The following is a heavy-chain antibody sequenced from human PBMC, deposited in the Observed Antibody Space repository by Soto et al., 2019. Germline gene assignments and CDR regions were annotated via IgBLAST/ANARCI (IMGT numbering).Heavy chain of an antibody. CDR2: INHSGST. CDR1: GGSFSGYY. V-gene: IGHV4-34*01. Sequence: QVQLQQWGAGLLKPSETLSLTCAVYGGSFSGYYWSWIRQPPGKGLEWIGEINHSGSTNYNPSLKSRVTISVDTSKNQFSLKLSSVTAADTAVYYCARKMTTDDYWYFDLWGRGTLVTVSS. J-gene: IGHJ2*01. CDR3: ARKMTTDDYWYFDL. D-gene: IGHD4-17*01.